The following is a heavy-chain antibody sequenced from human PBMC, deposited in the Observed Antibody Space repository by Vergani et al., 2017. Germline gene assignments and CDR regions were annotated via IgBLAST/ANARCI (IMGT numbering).Heavy chain of an antibody. D-gene: IGHD3-10*01. J-gene: IGHJ4*02. Sequence: VQLVESGGGLVQPGGSLRLSCAASGFTFSSYGMHWVRQAPGKGLEWVAVISYDGSNKYYADSVKGRFTISRDNSKNTLYLQMNSLRAEDTAVYYCATTGDGSGSFDYWGQGTLVTVSS. CDR3: ATTGDGSGSFDY. CDR2: ISYDGSNK. V-gene: IGHV3-30*03. CDR1: GFTFSSYG.